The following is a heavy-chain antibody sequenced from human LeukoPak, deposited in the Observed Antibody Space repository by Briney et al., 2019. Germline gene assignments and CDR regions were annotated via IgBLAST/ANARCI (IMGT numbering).Heavy chain of an antibody. CDR1: GFTFSSYS. Sequence: PGGSLRLSCAASGFTFSSYSMNWVRQAPGKGLEWVSYISSSSSTIYYADSVKGRFTISRDNAKNSLYLQMNSLRAEDTAVYYCARDLSRGDSSGYDRFDCYYYMDVWGKGTTVTVSS. V-gene: IGHV3-48*04. CDR2: ISSSSSTI. CDR3: ARDLSRGDSSGYDRFDCYYYMDV. J-gene: IGHJ6*03. D-gene: IGHD3-22*01.